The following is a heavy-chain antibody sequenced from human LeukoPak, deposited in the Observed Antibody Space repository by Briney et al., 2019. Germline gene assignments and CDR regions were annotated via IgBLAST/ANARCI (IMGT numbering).Heavy chain of an antibody. V-gene: IGHV1-18*01. CDR1: GYTFTSYG. Sequence: ASVKVSCKASGYTFTSYGISWVRQAPGQGLEWMGWISAYNGNTNYAQKLQGRVTMTTDTSTSTAYMELRSLRSDDTAVYYCARDAGIAAVRNWFDPWGQGTLVTVSS. CDR2: ISAYNGNT. D-gene: IGHD6-13*01. J-gene: IGHJ5*02. CDR3: ARDAGIAAVRNWFDP.